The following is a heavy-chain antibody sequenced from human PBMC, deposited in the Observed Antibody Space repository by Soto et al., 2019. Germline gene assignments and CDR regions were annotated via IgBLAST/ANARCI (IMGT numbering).Heavy chain of an antibody. J-gene: IGHJ4*02. CDR2: IKTKTDGGTT. Sequence: EVQLVESGGGLVKPGGSLRLSCVASGFTFSNACMTWVRQAPGKGLEWVGHIKTKTDGGTTDYAAPVKGRFTISRDDSKNTLYLQMNSLKTEDTAVYYCTTGTWIQLWLADYWGQGTLVTVSS. V-gene: IGHV3-15*01. D-gene: IGHD5-18*01. CDR3: TTGTWIQLWLADY. CDR1: GFTFSNAC.